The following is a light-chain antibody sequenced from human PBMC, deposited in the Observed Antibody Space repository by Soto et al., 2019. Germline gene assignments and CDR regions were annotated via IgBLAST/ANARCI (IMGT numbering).Light chain of an antibody. CDR1: GSDIGGYNY. CDR2: EVS. CDR3: NSQTTSGIRV. Sequence: QSVLTQPASVSGSPGQSITISCTGTGSDIGGYNYVSWYQHHPGKAPKLIIYEVSYRPSGVSNRFSGSKSAYTASLTISGLQAEDEADYYCNSQTTSGIRVFGTGTKLTVL. J-gene: IGLJ1*01. V-gene: IGLV2-14*01.